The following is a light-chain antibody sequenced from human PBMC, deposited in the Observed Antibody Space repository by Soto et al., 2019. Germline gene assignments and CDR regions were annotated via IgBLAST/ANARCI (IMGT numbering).Light chain of an antibody. CDR3: TSWGI. Sequence: QSALTQPASVSGSPGQSITISCTGTTSDIGDYNYVSWYQHLPDKVPKLIISLVSNRPSGVSNRFSGSKYGNTASLTISGLQAEDEGDYYCTSWGILGPATKVTV. V-gene: IGLV2-14*01. CDR1: TSDIGDYNY. J-gene: IGLJ1*01. CDR2: LVS.